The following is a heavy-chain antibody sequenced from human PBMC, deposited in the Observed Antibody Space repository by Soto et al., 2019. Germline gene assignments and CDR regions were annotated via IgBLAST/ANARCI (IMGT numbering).Heavy chain of an antibody. D-gene: IGHD2-2*02. V-gene: IGHV4-34*01. CDR2: INHSGST. CDR1: GGSFSGYY. Sequence: SETLSLTCAVYGGSFSGYYWSWIRQPPGKGLEWIGEINHSGSTNYNPSLKSRVTISVDTSKNQFSLKLSFLTAADTAVYYCARGTGYCSSTSCYKEYFQHWGQGTLVTVSS. CDR3: ARGTGYCSSTSCYKEYFQH. J-gene: IGHJ1*01.